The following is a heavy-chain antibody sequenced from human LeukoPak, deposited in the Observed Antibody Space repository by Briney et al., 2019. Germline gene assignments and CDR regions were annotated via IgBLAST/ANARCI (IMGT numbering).Heavy chain of an antibody. CDR3: ARAWIAYDY. V-gene: IGHV4-34*01. Sequence: ASETLSLTCAVYGGSFSGYYWSWIRQPPGKGLEWIGEINHSGSTNYNPSLKSRVTISVDTSKNQFSLKLSSVTAADTAAYYCARAWIAYDYWGQGTLVTVSS. CDR1: GGSFSGYY. D-gene: IGHD2-2*03. J-gene: IGHJ4*02. CDR2: INHSGST.